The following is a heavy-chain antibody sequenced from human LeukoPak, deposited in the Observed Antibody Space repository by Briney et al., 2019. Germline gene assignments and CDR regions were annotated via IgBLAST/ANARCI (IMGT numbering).Heavy chain of an antibody. V-gene: IGHV3-13*01. CDR3: ARGGEGDYVFDP. CDR1: GFTLSSYE. CDR2: IGTAGDT. D-gene: IGHD4-17*01. J-gene: IGHJ5*02. Sequence: GGSLRLSCAASGFTLSSYEMHWVRQATGKGLEWVSGIGTAGDTYYPGSVKGRFTISRENAKNSLYLQMNSLRAGDTAVYYCARGGEGDYVFDPWGQGTLVTVSS.